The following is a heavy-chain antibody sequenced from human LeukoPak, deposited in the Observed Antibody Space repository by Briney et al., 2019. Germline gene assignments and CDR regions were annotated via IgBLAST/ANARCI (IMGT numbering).Heavy chain of an antibody. CDR1: GGTFSSYA. Sequence: ASVKVSCKASGGTFSSYAISWVRQAPGQGLEWMGWINPNSGGTNYAQKFQGRVTMTRDTSISTAYMELSRLRSDDTAVYYCARVRGSIAVAGTGFDYWGQGTLVTVSS. V-gene: IGHV1-2*02. CDR2: INPNSGGT. J-gene: IGHJ4*02. CDR3: ARVRGSIAVAGTGFDY. D-gene: IGHD6-19*01.